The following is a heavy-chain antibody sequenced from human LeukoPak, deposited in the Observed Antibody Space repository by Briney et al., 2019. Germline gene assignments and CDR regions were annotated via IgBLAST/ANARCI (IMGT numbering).Heavy chain of an antibody. J-gene: IGHJ5*02. D-gene: IGHD2-8*01. CDR2: INPNSGGT. V-gene: IGHV1-2*02. CDR3: ARGEDIVPLEDP. Sequence: ASVKVSCKASGYTFTGYYMHWVRQAPGQGLEWMGWINPNSGGTNYAQKFQGRVTMTRDTSISTAYMELSRLRSDDTAVYYCARGEDIVPLEDPWDQGTLVTVSS. CDR1: GYTFTGYY.